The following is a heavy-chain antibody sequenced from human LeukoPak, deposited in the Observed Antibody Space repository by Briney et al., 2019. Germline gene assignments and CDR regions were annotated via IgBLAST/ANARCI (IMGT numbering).Heavy chain of an antibody. CDR3: ARGSSHAGFWSIGGVIITPADY. CDR2: ISAYNGNT. V-gene: IGHV1-18*01. Sequence: ASVKVSCKASGYTFTSYGISWVRQAPGQGLEWMGWISAYNGNTNYAQKLQGRVTMTTDTSTGTAYMELRSLRSDDTAVYYCARGSSHAGFWSIGGVIITPADYWGQGTLVTVSS. J-gene: IGHJ4*02. CDR1: GYTFTSYG. D-gene: IGHD3-10*01.